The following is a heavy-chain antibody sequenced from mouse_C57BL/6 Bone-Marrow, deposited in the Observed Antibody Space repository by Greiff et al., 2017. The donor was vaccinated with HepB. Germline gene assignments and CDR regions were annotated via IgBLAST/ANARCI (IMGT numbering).Heavy chain of an antibody. D-gene: IGHD1-1*01. CDR2: IYPGSGST. V-gene: IGHV1-55*01. CDR1: GYTFTSYW. J-gene: IGHJ2*01. CDR3: ERSPTVVATGVDY. Sequence: QVQLQQPGAELVKPGASVKMSCKASGYTFTSYWITWVKQRPGQGLEWIGDIYPGSGSTNYNEKFKSKATLTVDTSSSTAYMQLRILTSEDSAVYYCERSPTVVATGVDYWGQGTTLTVSS.